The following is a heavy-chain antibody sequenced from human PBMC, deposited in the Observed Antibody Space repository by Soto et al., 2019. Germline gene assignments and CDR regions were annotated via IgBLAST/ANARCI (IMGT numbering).Heavy chain of an antibody. D-gene: IGHD6-19*01. CDR3: ARAEAVAGTLWGFNWFDP. J-gene: IGHJ5*02. Sequence: PGGSLRLSCAASGFTFSSYAMHWVRQAPGKGLEWVAVISYDGSNKYYADSVKGRFTISRDNSKNTLYLQMNSLRAEDTAVYYCARAEAVAGTLWGFNWFDPWGQGTLVTVSS. CDR1: GFTFSSYA. CDR2: ISYDGSNK. V-gene: IGHV3-30-3*01.